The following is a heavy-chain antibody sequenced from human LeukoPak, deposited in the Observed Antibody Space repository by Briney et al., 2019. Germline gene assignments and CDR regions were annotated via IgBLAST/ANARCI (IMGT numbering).Heavy chain of an antibody. Sequence: QSGGSLRLSCEATGFSFSSYAMSWVRQAPGEGLEWVSASDSADYADAVKGRFTISRDNSKSTLYLQMTSLRVDDTAVYYCAKRATAGGFDSWGQGTLVTVSS. CDR2: SDSA. CDR1: GFSFSSYA. V-gene: IGHV3-23*01. CDR3: AKRATAGGFDS. J-gene: IGHJ4*02. D-gene: IGHD6-13*01.